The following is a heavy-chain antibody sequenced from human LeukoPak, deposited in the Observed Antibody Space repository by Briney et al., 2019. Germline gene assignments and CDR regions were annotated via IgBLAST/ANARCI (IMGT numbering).Heavy chain of an antibody. CDR2: ISSGGSTI. J-gene: IGHJ4*02. D-gene: IGHD4-17*01. CDR1: GFTFSDYY. CDR3: AGGSYGDYYFDY. V-gene: IGHV3-11*01. Sequence: PGGSLRLSCAASGFTFSDYYMTWIRQAPGEGLEWVSYISSGGSTIYYADSVRGRFTISRDNAWNSLYLQMNSLRAEDTAVYYCAGGSYGDYYFDYWGQGTLDTVSS.